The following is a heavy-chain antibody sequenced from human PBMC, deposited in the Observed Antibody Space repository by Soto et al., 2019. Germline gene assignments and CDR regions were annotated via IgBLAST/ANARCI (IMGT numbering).Heavy chain of an antibody. Sequence: EVQLVASGGGLVKPGGSLRLSCVVSGFTFSSYSMNWVRQAPGKGLEWVSSISSGGEYTYYADSVKGRFTISRDNAKNSVYLQMNSLTAEDTALYYCARDFKESQYYYYCMDVWGKGTTVTVSS. CDR2: ISSGGEYT. CDR3: ARDFKESQYYYYCMDV. CDR1: GFTFSSYS. J-gene: IGHJ6*03. D-gene: IGHD3-10*01. V-gene: IGHV3-21*06.